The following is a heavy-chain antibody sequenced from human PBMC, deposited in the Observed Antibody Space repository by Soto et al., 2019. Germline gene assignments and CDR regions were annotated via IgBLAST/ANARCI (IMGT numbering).Heavy chain of an antibody. V-gene: IGHV1-46*03. CDR2: INPSGGST. Sequence: QVQLVQSGAEVKKPGASVKVSCKASGYTFTNYYMHWVRQAPGQGLEWMGIINPSGGSTSYAQKFQGGVTMHRDTSTSTVSMELSSLRSEDTAVYYCARCLPGTAMGLDWGQGNLVTVSS. D-gene: IGHD5-18*01. J-gene: IGHJ4*02. CDR3: ARCLPGTAMGLD. CDR1: GYTFTNYY.